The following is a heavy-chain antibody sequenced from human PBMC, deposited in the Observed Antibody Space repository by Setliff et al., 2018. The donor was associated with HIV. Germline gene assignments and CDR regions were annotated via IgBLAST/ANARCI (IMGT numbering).Heavy chain of an antibody. V-gene: IGHV4-39*01. Sequence: TSETLSLTCTVSGASVNSNNYYWGWIRQPPGKGLEWIASIYYSGTTYYNPSLKSRVTISVDTSKNQFSLKLNSVTAADTAVYYCARLSLSLVRGIINSGDRFFDYWGQGSLVTVSS. CDR1: GASVNSNNYY. D-gene: IGHD3-10*01. CDR3: ARLSLSLVRGIINSGDRFFDY. J-gene: IGHJ4*02. CDR2: IYYSGTT.